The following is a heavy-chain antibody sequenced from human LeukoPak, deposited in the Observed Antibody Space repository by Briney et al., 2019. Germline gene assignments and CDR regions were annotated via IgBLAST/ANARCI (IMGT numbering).Heavy chain of an antibody. J-gene: IGHJ4*02. D-gene: IGHD4-17*01. Sequence: ASVKVSCKASGYTFTDYYMHWVRQAPGQGLEWMGWINPKSGGTNSAQKFQGRVTMTRDTSISTAYMEVSRLRSDDTAVYYCARDIGYGDYAGQDYWGQGTLVTVSS. CDR1: GYTFTDYY. CDR3: ARDIGYGDYAGQDY. V-gene: IGHV1-2*02. CDR2: INPKSGGT.